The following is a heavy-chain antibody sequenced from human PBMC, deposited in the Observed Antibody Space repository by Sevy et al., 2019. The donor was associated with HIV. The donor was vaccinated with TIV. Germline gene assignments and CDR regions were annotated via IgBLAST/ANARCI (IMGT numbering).Heavy chain of an antibody. CDR1: GGSISSYY. J-gene: IGHJ3*02. V-gene: IGHV4-4*07. CDR2: IYTSGRT. CDR3: ARDSGLVAYCSSTSCLAFDI. D-gene: IGHD2-2*01. Sequence: SETLSLTCTVSGGSISSYYWSWIRQPAGKGLEWIGRIYTSGRTNYNPSLKSRVTMSVDTSKNQFSLKLSSVTAADTAVYYCARDSGLVAYCSSTSCLAFDIWGQGTMVTVSS.